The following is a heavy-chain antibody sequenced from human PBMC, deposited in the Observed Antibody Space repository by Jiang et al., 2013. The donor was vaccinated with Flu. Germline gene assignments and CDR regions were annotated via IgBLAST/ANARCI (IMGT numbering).Heavy chain of an antibody. J-gene: IGHJ4*02. CDR3: ARLNGGYYGDY. CDR2: IYYTGST. D-gene: IGHD3-22*01. Sequence: GSGLVKPSETLSLTCTVSGGSISNSKSYYWGWIRQPPGKGLEWIGSIYYTGSTYYSASLNGRVTISVDTSKNQFSLRLSSVTAADTAIFYCARLNGGYYGDYWGQGTLVTVSS. V-gene: IGHV4-39*07. CDR1: GGSISNSKSYY.